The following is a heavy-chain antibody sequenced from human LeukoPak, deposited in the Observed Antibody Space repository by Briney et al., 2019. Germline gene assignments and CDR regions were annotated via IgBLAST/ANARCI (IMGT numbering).Heavy chain of an antibody. Sequence: SETLSLTCTVSGGSISSSSYYWGWIRQPPGKGLEWIGNIYYSGSTYYNPSLKSRVTISVDTSKNQFSLKLSSVTAADTAVYYCASLRPSKPDYWGQGTLVTVSS. CDR2: IYYSGST. J-gene: IGHJ4*02. CDR3: ASLRPSKPDY. D-gene: IGHD3-3*02. V-gene: IGHV4-39*01. CDR1: GGSISSSSYY.